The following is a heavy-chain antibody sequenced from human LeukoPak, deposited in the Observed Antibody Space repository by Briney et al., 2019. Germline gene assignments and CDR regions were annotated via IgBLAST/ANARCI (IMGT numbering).Heavy chain of an antibody. J-gene: IGHJ5*02. D-gene: IGHD4-23*01. V-gene: IGHV3-33*01. Sequence: GRSLRLSCGASGFTFKHYGMHWVRQAPGKGLEWVAVIWDDGSNTFYADSVKGRFTISRDNSNNTLYLQVSSLRAEDTAVYYCARDLYGGNSASWVDLWGQGTLVTVSS. CDR2: IWDDGSNT. CDR1: GFTFKHYG. CDR3: ARDLYGGNSASWVDL.